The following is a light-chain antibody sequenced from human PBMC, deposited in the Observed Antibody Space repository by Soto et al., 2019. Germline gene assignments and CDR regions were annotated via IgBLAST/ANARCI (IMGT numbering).Light chain of an antibody. CDR3: QSYDSSLSGSV. CDR2: GNS. Sequence: QTMVTQPPSVSGAPGQRVTISCTGSSSNIGAGYDVHWYQQLPGTAPKLLIYGNSNRPSGVPDRFSGSKSGPSASLAITGLQAEDEADYYCQSYDSSLSGSVFGGGTKLTVL. CDR1: SSNIGAGYD. J-gene: IGLJ2*01. V-gene: IGLV1-40*01.